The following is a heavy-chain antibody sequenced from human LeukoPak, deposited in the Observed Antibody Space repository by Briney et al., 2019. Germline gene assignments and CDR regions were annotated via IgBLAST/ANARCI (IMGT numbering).Heavy chain of an antibody. CDR3: ARVGSSGSYYYYYGMDV. J-gene: IGHJ6*02. V-gene: IGHV1-8*01. Sequence: ASVKVSCKASGYTFTSYDINWVRQATGQGLEWMGWMNPNSGNTGYAQKFQGRVTMTRNTSISTAYMELSSLGSEDTAVYYCARVGSSGSYYYYYGMDVWGQGTTVTVSS. CDR1: GYTFTSYD. CDR2: MNPNSGNT. D-gene: IGHD3-22*01.